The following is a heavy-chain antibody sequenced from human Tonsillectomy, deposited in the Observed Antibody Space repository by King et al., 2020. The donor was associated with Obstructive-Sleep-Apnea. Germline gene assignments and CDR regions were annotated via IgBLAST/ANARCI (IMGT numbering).Heavy chain of an antibody. Sequence: QLVQSGGGLVKPGGSLRLSCVASGFNFSTHSMNWVRQAPGKGLEWVSSISSSSSYIYYADSVKGRITISRDNAKNSLYLQMNSLRAEDTAVYYCARGDYDILTGYYNVEPYYYYYGMDVWGQGTTVTVSS. J-gene: IGHJ6*02. D-gene: IGHD3-9*01. V-gene: IGHV3-21*01. CDR2: ISSSSSYI. CDR3: ARGDYDILTGYYNVEPYYYYYGMDV. CDR1: GFNFSTHS.